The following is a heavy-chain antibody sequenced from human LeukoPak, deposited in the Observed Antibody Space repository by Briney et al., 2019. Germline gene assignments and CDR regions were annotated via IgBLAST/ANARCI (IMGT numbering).Heavy chain of an antibody. CDR3: AIDRYSSGWYTFDY. CDR1: GVTFSNFG. V-gene: IGHV3-21*01. J-gene: IGHJ4*02. Sequence: GGSLRLSCAASGVTFSNFGINWVRQAPGKGLEWVSSIISSISYISYADSVKGRFTISRDNAKNSLDLQMNRLRAEDTAVYYCAIDRYSSGWYTFDYWGQGTLVTVSS. D-gene: IGHD6-19*01. CDR2: IISSISYI.